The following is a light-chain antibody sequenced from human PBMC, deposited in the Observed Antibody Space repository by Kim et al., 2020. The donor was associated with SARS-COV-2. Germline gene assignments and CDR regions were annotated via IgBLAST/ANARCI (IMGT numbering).Light chain of an antibody. V-gene: IGKV3-11*01. J-gene: IGKJ4*01. CDR1: QSVRNF. Sequence: EIVLTQSPATLSLSPGERATLSCRASQSVRNFLAWYQQRPGQAPRLLIYDASNRATGIPARFSCSGSGTDFTLTISSLEPEDFAVYYWQQRSNWPPLTFGEGTKVDIK. CDR2: DAS. CDR3: QQRSNWPPLT.